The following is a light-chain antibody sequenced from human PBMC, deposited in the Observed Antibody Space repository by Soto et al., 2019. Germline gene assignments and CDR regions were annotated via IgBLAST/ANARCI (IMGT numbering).Light chain of an antibody. J-gene: IGLJ2*01. Sequence: QSALTQPTSASGSPGQSVTISCTGTSSDVGGYNYVSWYQQHPGKAPKLMIYEVSKRPSGVPDRFSGSKSGNTASLTVSGLQAEDEADYYCSSYAGSNNVVFGGGTNSPS. V-gene: IGLV2-8*01. CDR3: SSYAGSNNVV. CDR2: EVS. CDR1: SSDVGGYNY.